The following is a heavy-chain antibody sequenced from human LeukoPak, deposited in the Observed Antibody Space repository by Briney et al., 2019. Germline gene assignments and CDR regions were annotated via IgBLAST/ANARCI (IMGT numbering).Heavy chain of an antibody. CDR2: IYTSGST. CDR3: ARGDLTSGSYRFDY. Sequence: SETLSLTCTVSGGSISSYYWSWIRQPAGKGLEWIGRIYTSGSTNYNPSLKSRVTMSVDTSKNQFSLKLSSVTAADTAVYYCARGDLTSGSYRFDYWDQGTLVTVSS. D-gene: IGHD1-26*01. J-gene: IGHJ4*02. V-gene: IGHV4-4*07. CDR1: GGSISSYY.